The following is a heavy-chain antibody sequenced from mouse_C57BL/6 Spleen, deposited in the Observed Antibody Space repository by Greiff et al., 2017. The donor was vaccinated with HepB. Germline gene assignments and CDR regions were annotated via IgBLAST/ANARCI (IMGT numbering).Heavy chain of an antibody. CDR2: ISSGSSTI. J-gene: IGHJ4*01. Sequence: EVNVVESGGGLVKPGGSLKLSCAASGFTFSDYGMHWVRQAPEKGLEWVAYISSGSSTIYYADTVKGRFTISRDNAKNTLFLQMTSLRSEDTAMYYCARNFYYGNYAMDYWGQGTSVTVSS. D-gene: IGHD2-1*01. CDR3: ARNFYYGNYAMDY. V-gene: IGHV5-17*01. CDR1: GFTFSDYG.